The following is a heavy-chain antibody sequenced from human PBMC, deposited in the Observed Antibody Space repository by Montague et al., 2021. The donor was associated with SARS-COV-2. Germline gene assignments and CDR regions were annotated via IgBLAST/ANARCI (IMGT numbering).Heavy chain of an antibody. J-gene: IGHJ3*01. CDR2: INDRGST. CDR1: GGSFSGYY. V-gene: IGHV4-34*01. CDR3: ARGQVTIFGVLIMLPAAGAVDV. D-gene: IGHD3-3*01. Sequence: SETLSLTCAVYGGSFSGYYWTWIRQPPGKGLEWVGGINDRGSTNYNPSFESRLTMSVDTSKNQFSLRLKSVSGADTTVYYCARGQVTIFGVLIMLPAAGAVDVWGQGTTVTVSS.